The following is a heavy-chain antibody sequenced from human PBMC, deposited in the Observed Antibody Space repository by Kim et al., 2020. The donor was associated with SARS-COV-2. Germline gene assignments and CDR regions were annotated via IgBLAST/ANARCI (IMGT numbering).Heavy chain of an antibody. D-gene: IGHD2-2*01. CDR1: GFTFSSYA. Sequence: GGSLRLSCAASGFTFSSYAMHWVRQAPGKGLEWVAVISYDGSNKYYADSVKGRFTISRDNSKNTLYLQMNSLRAEDTAVYYCARGVGIVVAPDYGDYMDVWGKGTTVTVSS. V-gene: IGHV3-30-3*01. J-gene: IGHJ6*03. CDR3: ARGVGIVVAPDYGDYMDV. CDR2: ISYDGSNK.